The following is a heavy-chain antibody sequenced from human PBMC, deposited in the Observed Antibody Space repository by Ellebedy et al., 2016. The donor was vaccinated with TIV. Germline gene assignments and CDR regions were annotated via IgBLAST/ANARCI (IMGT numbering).Heavy chain of an antibody. D-gene: IGHD3-22*01. Sequence: ASVKVSCKASGYIFTIYGINWVRQAPGQGLEWLGWITAYNGNTKYAQKFQGRVSMTTDTSTSTAYMELRSLRYEETALYYCARDLVHFESRGYYSEYWGQGTLVTVSS. CDR1: GYIFTIYG. CDR3: ARDLVHFESRGYYSEY. CDR2: ITAYNGNT. V-gene: IGHV1-18*04. J-gene: IGHJ4*02.